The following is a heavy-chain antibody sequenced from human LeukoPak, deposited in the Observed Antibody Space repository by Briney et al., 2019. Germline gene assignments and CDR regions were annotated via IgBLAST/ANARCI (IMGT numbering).Heavy chain of an antibody. CDR2: ISYDGSNK. D-gene: IGHD3-10*01. CDR1: GFTFSSYA. J-gene: IGHJ4*02. Sequence: GRSLRLSCAASGFTFSSYAMHWVRRAPGKGLEWVAVISYDGSNKYYADSVKGRFTISRDNSKNTLYLQMNSLRAEDTAVYYCARDFGDIRLRFGEFHFDYWGQGTLVTVSS. V-gene: IGHV3-30*04. CDR3: ARDFGDIRLRFGEFHFDY.